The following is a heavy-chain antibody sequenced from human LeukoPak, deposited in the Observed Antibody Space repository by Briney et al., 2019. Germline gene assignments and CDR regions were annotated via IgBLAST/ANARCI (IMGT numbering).Heavy chain of an antibody. D-gene: IGHD4-23*01. CDR1: GFTFSNYW. Sequence: GGSLRLSCAASGFTFSNYWMTWVRQTPGKGLEWVANIKQDGSERFYVDSVKGRFTISRDNAKNSLYPQMNSLRAEDTAVYYCAREDPVAGDAFDIWGQGTMVTVSS. CDR3: AREDPVAGDAFDI. CDR2: IKQDGSER. J-gene: IGHJ3*02. V-gene: IGHV3-7*01.